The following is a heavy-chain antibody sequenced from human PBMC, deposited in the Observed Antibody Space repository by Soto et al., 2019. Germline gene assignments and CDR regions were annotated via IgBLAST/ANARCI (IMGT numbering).Heavy chain of an antibody. J-gene: IGHJ6*02. CDR2: INDSGST. V-gene: IGHV4-34*01. CDR3: ARGRVVRFLEWLPDYYYYGMDG. Sequence: SETLSLTCAVSGGSFSSCYWSGIRQPPGKGLEWIGEINDSGSTSYNPSRKSRVTISVDASKNQSSLKLSSVAAADTAVYYCARGRVVRFLEWLPDYYYYGMDGWGQGTTVTVSS. CDR1: GGSFSSCY. D-gene: IGHD3-3*01.